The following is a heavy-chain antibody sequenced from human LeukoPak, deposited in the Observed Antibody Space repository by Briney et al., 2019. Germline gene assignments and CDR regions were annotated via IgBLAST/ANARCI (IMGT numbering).Heavy chain of an antibody. CDR2: ISYDGSNK. CDR3: AKGNGYFFED. Sequence: GGSLRLSCAASGSTFSSYGMHWVRQAPGKGLEWVALISYDGSNKQYADSVKGRFTISRDNSKNTLYLQMNSLRAEDTAVFYCAKGNGYFFEDWGQGTLVTVSS. CDR1: GSTFSSYG. D-gene: IGHD4-11*01. V-gene: IGHV3-30*18. J-gene: IGHJ4*02.